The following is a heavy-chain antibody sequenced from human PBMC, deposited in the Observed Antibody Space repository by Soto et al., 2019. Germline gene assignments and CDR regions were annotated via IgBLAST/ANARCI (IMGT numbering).Heavy chain of an antibody. CDR3: ARQSDYYDSSGYSQTFDY. Sequence: LRLSCAASGFTFSSYGMHWVRQAPGKGLEWVAVIWYDGSNKYYADSVKGRFTISRDNSKNTLYLQMNSLRAEDTAVYYCARQSDYYDSSGYSQTFDYWGQGTLVTVSS. V-gene: IGHV3-33*01. CDR2: IWYDGSNK. D-gene: IGHD3-22*01. J-gene: IGHJ4*02. CDR1: GFTFSSYG.